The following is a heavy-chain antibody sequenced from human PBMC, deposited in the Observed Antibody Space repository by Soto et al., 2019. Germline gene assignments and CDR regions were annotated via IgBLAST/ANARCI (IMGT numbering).Heavy chain of an antibody. Sequence: QVQLVESGGGLVKPGGSLRLSCAASGFTFSDYYMSWIRQAPGKGLEWVSYISSSSSYTNYADSVKGRFTISRDNANSSLYLQMNSLRAEDTAVYYCARWGSTVTTSYYYGMDVWGQGTTVTVSS. D-gene: IGHD4-4*01. V-gene: IGHV3-11*05. CDR3: ARWGSTVTTSYYYGMDV. CDR2: ISSSSSYT. J-gene: IGHJ6*02. CDR1: GFTFSDYY.